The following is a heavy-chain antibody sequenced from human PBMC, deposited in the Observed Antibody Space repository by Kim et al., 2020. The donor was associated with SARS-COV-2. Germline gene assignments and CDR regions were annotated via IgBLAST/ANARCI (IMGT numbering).Heavy chain of an antibody. D-gene: IGHD1-26*01. Sequence: SETLSLTCTVSGGSISSYYWSWIRQPPGKGLEWIGYIYYSGSTNYNPSLKSRVTISVDTSKNQFSLKLSSVTAADTAVYYCARRGVVGATTDDAFDIWGQGTMVTVSS. J-gene: IGHJ3*02. CDR2: IYYSGST. CDR3: ARRGVVGATTDDAFDI. CDR1: GGSISSYY. V-gene: IGHV4-59*08.